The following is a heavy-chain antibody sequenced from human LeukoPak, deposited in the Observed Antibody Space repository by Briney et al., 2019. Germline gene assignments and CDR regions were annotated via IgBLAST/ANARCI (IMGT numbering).Heavy chain of an antibody. CDR2: IYTSGST. J-gene: IGHJ4*02. CDR3: ARVRGYCSGGSCAYYFDY. CDR1: GGSISSYY. Sequence: SETLSLTCTVSGGSISSYYWSWIRQPAGKGLEWIGRIYTSGSTNYNPSLKSRDTMSVDTSKNQFFLKLSSVTAADTAVYYCARVRGYCSGGSCAYYFDYWGQGTLVTVSS. V-gene: IGHV4-4*07. D-gene: IGHD2-15*01.